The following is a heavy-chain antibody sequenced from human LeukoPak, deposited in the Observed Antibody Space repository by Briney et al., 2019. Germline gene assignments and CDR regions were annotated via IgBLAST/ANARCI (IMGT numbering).Heavy chain of an antibody. J-gene: IGHJ4*02. V-gene: IGHV3-21*01. D-gene: IGHD6-13*01. CDR3: ARDSVHSSSWYWNDY. CDR2: ISSSSSYI. CDR1: GFTFSSYS. Sequence: GGSLRLSCAASGFTFSSYSMNWVRQAPGKGLEWVSSISSSSSYIYYADSVKGRFTISRDSAKNSLYLQMNSLRAEDTAVYYCARDSVHSSSWYWNDYWGQGTLVTVSS.